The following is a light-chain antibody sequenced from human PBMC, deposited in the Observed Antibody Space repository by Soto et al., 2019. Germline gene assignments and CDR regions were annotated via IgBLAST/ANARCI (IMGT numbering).Light chain of an antibody. CDR3: QQYHTSCGT. CDR2: KAS. V-gene: IGKV1-5*03. Sequence: WRASQTIINWLAWYQQKPGKAPKLLVYKASSLESEVPSRFSGSGYETEFTLTINTLQSYDSATYYCQQYHTSCGTFGQGTKVDIK. J-gene: IGKJ1*01. CDR1: QTIINW.